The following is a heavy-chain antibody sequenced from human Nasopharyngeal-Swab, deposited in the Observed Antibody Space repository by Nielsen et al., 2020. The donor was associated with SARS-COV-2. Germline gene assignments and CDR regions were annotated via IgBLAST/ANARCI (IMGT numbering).Heavy chain of an antibody. CDR3: ARLYYYDSSGYYYDYYYGMDV. J-gene: IGHJ6*02. D-gene: IGHD3-22*01. CDR1: GFTFSSYE. Sequence: GESLKISCAASGFTFSSYEMNWVRQAPGKGPEWVSYISSSGSTIYYADSVKGRFTISRDNAKNSLYLQMNSLRAEDTAVYYCARLYYYDSSGYYYDYYYGMDVWGQGTTVTVSS. V-gene: IGHV3-48*03. CDR2: ISSSGSTI.